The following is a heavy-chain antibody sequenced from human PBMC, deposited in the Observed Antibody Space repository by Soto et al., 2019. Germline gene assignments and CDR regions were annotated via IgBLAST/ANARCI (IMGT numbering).Heavy chain of an antibody. D-gene: IGHD3-16*02. V-gene: IGHV1-8*01. CDR3: ARGLESYYDYIWGSYRFDY. CDR1: GYTFTSYD. Sequence: ASVKVSCKASGYTFTSYDINWVRQATGQGLEWMGWMNPNSGKTGYAQKFQGRVTMTRNTSISTAYMELSSLRSEDTAVYYCARGLESYYDYIWGSYRFDYWGQGTLVTVSS. J-gene: IGHJ4*02. CDR2: MNPNSGKT.